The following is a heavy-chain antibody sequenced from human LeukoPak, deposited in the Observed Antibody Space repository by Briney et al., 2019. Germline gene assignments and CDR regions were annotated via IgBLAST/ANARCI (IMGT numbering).Heavy chain of an antibody. V-gene: IGHV4-34*01. CDR3: ASLKRTGYYYGSGSYPDFDY. D-gene: IGHD3-10*01. CDR2: INHSGST. J-gene: IGHJ4*02. Sequence: SETLSLTCAVYGGSFSGYYWSWIRQPPGKGLEWIGEINHSGSTNYNPSLKSRVTISVDTSKNQFSLKLSSVTAADTAVYYCASLKRTGYYYGSGSYPDFDYWGQGTLVTVSS. CDR1: GGSFSGYY.